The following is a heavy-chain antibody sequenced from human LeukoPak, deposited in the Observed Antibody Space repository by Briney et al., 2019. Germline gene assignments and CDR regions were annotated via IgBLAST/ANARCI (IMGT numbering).Heavy chain of an antibody. Sequence: ASVKVSCKVSGYTLTELSMHWVRPAPGKGLGWMGGFDPEDGETIYAQKFQGRVTMTEDTSTDTAYMELSSLGSEDTAVYYCATTPLSRFLEWSYGMDVWGQGTTVTVSS. J-gene: IGHJ6*02. CDR3: ATTPLSRFLEWSYGMDV. CDR2: FDPEDGET. CDR1: GYTLTELS. D-gene: IGHD3-3*01. V-gene: IGHV1-24*01.